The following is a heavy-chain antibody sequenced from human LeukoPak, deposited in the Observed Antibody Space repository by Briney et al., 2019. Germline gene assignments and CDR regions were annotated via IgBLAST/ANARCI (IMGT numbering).Heavy chain of an antibody. CDR2: INWDGGST. D-gene: IGHD1-26*01. CDR3: LTGGSGTYYN. Sequence: GGSLRLSCAASGFKFYYHGMSWVRQDPGKGLEWVSSINWDGGSTFYSDSVKGRFTISRDNVENSLYLQMTTLRVDDTAFYYCLTGGSGTYYNWGQGALVTVSS. CDR1: GFKFYYHG. V-gene: IGHV3-20*04. J-gene: IGHJ4*02.